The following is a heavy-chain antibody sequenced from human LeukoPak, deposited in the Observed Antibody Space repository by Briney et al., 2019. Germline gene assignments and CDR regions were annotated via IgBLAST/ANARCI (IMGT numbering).Heavy chain of an antibody. Sequence: GGSLRLSCAASGFTFSSYAMSWVRQAPGKGLEWVSAISGSGGSTYYADSVKGRFTISRDNSKNTLYLQMNSLRAEDTAVYYCAKGGNYCTSTSCPPVHYWGQGTLVTVSS. CDR2: ISGSGGST. D-gene: IGHD2-2*01. J-gene: IGHJ4*02. CDR3: AKGGNYCTSTSCPPVHY. CDR1: GFTFSSYA. V-gene: IGHV3-23*01.